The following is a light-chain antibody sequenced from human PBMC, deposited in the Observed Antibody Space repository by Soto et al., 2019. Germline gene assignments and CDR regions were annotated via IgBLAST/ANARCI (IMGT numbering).Light chain of an antibody. CDR3: QQSYSTLSIT. J-gene: IGKJ5*01. V-gene: IGKV1-39*01. Sequence: DIQMTQSPSSLSASVGVRVTITCRASESINRSLNWYQQKPGKAPKLLIYAASSLQNAVPSRFSGSGSGTDFTLTISNLQPEDFSTYYCQQSYSTLSITFGQGTLLEIK. CDR1: ESINRS. CDR2: AAS.